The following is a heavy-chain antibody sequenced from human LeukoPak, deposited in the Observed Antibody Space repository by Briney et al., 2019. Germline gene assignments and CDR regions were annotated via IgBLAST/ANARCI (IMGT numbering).Heavy chain of an antibody. CDR3: VRRNYFGSADYFDY. CDR2: IWPSDSEA. Sequence: PGESLKISCEVSGYTFTNYWIGWVRQMPRIGLQWMGIIWPSDSEAKYSPSFQGQVTISVDKSISTAYLQWSSLKASDTAIYYCVRRNYFGSADYFDYWGQGTLVTVSS. CDR1: GYTFTNYW. J-gene: IGHJ4*02. D-gene: IGHD3-10*01. V-gene: IGHV5-51*01.